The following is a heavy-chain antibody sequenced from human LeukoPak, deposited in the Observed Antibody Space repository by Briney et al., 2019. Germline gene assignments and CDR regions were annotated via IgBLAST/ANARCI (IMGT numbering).Heavy chain of an antibody. CDR1: GFTFSRHW. Sequence: GGSLRLSCAASGFTFSRHWMHWVRHAPGKGLVWVSHINSDETTINYADSVKGRFTISRDNVKNTVYLQMNSLRAEDTAVYYCIRALSGSDDYRGQGTLVTVSS. V-gene: IGHV3-74*01. CDR2: INSDETTI. CDR3: IRALSGSDDY. D-gene: IGHD2-8*02. J-gene: IGHJ4*02.